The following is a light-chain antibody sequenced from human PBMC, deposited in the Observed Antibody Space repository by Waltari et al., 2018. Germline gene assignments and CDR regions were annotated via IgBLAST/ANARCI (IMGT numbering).Light chain of an antibody. Sequence: EIVLTQSPGTLSLSLGERATLSCSASQSVSSSYLAWYQQKPGQAPRLPIYGASSRATGIPDRFSGSGSGTDFTLTISRLEPEDFAVYYCQQYGSSPLTFGGGTKVEIK. J-gene: IGKJ4*01. CDR3: QQYGSSPLT. CDR1: QSVSSSY. CDR2: GAS. V-gene: IGKV3-20*01.